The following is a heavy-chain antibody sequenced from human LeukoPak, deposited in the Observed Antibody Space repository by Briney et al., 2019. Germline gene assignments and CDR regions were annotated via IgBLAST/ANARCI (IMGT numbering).Heavy chain of an antibody. J-gene: IGHJ4*02. Sequence: GGSLRLSCAASGFTFSSYWMHWVRQAPGKGLVWVSRINSDGSSTSYADSAKGRFTISRDNAKNTLYLQMNSLRAEDTAVYYCARVPLGSGWFHYWGQGTLVTVSS. CDR1: GFTFSSYW. CDR2: INSDGSST. D-gene: IGHD6-19*01. V-gene: IGHV3-74*01. CDR3: ARVPLGSGWFHY.